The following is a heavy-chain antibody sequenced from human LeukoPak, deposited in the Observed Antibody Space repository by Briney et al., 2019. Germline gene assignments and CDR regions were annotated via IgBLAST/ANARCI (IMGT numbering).Heavy chain of an antibody. CDR1: GGSISSYY. CDR3: ARDQEMTYYYGSGSYSTNWFDP. CDR2: IYTSGST. D-gene: IGHD3-10*01. J-gene: IGHJ5*02. V-gene: IGHV4-4*07. Sequence: PSETLSLTCTVSGGSISSYYWSWIRRPAGKGLEWIGRIYTSGSTNYNPSLKSRVTMSVDTSKNQFSLKLSSVTAADTAVYYCARDQEMTYYYGSGSYSTNWFDPWGQGTLVTVSS.